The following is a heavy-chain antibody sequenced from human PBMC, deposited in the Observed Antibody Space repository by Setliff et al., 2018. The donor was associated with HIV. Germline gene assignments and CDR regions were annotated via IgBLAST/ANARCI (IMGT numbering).Heavy chain of an antibody. V-gene: IGHV4-61*05. J-gene: IGHJ3*01. D-gene: IGHD4-17*01. CDR1: GDSITSNSYY. CDR3: ARVQMAYAAFDV. CDR2: IYFTGSS. Sequence: SETLSLTCTVSGDSITSNSYYWGWIRQSPGKGLEWIGSIYFTGSSDNNPSLKSRVTLSVDTSKHQFSLKLSSVTAADTAVYYCARVQMAYAAFDVWGQGTMVTVSS.